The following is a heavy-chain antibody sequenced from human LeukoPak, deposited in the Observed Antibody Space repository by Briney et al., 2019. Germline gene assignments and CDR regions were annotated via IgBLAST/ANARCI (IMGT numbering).Heavy chain of an antibody. CDR2: IWYDGSNK. Sequence: GGSLRLSCAASGFTFSSYGMHWVRQAPGKGLEWVAVIWYDGSNKYYTDSVKGRFTISRDNSKNTLYLQMNSLRAEDTAVYYCAKALVPLAFDIWGQGTMVTVSS. V-gene: IGHV3-33*06. J-gene: IGHJ3*02. D-gene: IGHD6-13*01. CDR3: AKALVPLAFDI. CDR1: GFTFSSYG.